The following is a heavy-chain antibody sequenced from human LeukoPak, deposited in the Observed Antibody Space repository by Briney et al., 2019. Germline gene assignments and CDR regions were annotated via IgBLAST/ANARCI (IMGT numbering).Heavy chain of an antibody. J-gene: IGHJ6*03. CDR1: GYTLTELS. Sequence: ASVKVSCKVSGYTLTELSMHWVRQAPGKGLEWMGGFDPEDGETIYAQKFQGRVTMTEDTSTDTAYMELSSLRSEDTAVYYCATGAARPRVYYYYYYMGVWGKWTTVTVSS. D-gene: IGHD6-6*01. CDR2: FDPEDGET. V-gene: IGHV1-24*01. CDR3: ATGAARPRVYYYYYYMGV.